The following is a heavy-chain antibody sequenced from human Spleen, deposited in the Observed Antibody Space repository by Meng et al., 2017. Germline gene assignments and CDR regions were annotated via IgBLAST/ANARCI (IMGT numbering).Heavy chain of an antibody. J-gene: IGHJ4*02. CDR1: GYTSASHG. V-gene: IGHV1-18*01. Sequence: QAQLLQSGGVVKKPGAPSCISCKASGYTSASHGNSWFRKAPGEGLEWMGWFVSNAHTYPAQKFQGRVTMTRDTHTSTDFMELRSLRFDDTAVYYCARGTPGRSYSDYWGQGTLVTVSS. CDR2: FVSNAHT. D-gene: IGHD3-10*01. CDR3: ARGTPGRSYSDY.